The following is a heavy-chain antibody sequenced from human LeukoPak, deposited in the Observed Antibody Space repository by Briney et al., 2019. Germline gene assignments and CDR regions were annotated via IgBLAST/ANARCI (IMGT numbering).Heavy chain of an antibody. J-gene: IGHJ4*02. D-gene: IGHD1-26*01. CDR3: ASGSREY. CDR2: ISSSSSYI. CDR1: GFTFSSYS. V-gene: IGHV3-21*01. Sequence: AGGSLRLSCAASGFTFSSYSMNWVRQAPGKGLEWVSSISSSSSYIYYADSVKGRFTISRDNAKNSLYLQMNSLRVEDTAVYYCASGSREYWGQGTLVTVSS.